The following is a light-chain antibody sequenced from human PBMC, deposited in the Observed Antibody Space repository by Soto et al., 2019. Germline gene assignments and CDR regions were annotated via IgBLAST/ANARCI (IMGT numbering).Light chain of an antibody. V-gene: IGKV3-15*01. Sequence: VVLTQSPVTLSVSPGEEATLSCKASQSVDSKLAWYQQRPGQAPRLLIEGASSRGADIPARFRGSGSGTEFTLTITSLQSEDFAIYYCQQYSKWPLAFGGGTRVEIK. CDR1: QSVDSK. CDR2: GAS. CDR3: QQYSKWPLA. J-gene: IGKJ4*01.